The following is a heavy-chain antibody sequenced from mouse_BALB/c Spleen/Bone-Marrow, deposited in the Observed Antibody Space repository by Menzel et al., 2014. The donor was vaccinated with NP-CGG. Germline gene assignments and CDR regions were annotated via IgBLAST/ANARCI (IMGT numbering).Heavy chain of an antibody. V-gene: IGHV14-3*02. CDR2: IDPANGNT. Sequence: EVQLQQSGAELVKPGASVKLSCTASGFNIKDTYMHWVKQRPEQGLEWIGRIDPANGNTKYDPKFQGKATITADTSSNTACLQLSSLTSEDTAVYYCARRGYYGNYYYAMDYWGQGTSVTVSS. J-gene: IGHJ4*01. D-gene: IGHD2-1*01. CDR1: GFNIKDTY. CDR3: ARRGYYGNYYYAMDY.